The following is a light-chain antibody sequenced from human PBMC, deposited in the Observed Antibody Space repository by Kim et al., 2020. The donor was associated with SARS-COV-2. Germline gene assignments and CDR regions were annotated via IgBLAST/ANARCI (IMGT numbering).Light chain of an antibody. CDR3: CSYAGSRWV. CDR2: EVT. J-gene: IGLJ3*02. V-gene: IGLV2-23*02. CDR1: SSDVGSYNL. Sequence: PGQSITISCTGTSSDVGSYNLVAWYQQHPGKAPKLMIYEVTKRPSGVSNRFSGSKSDNTASLTISGLQAEDEADYYCCSYAGSRWVFGGGTQLTVL.